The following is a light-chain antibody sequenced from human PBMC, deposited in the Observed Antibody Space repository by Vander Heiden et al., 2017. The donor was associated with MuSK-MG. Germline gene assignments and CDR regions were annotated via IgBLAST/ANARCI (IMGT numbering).Light chain of an antibody. CDR3: MEGVHLKT. Sequence: ENVLPQTPLSLSVTPGQPASISCKSSQSLLHSDRRTYLSWFLQKPGQSPQLLIHEVSSRFSGVPDRFSGSGSGTDFTLWISRVEAEDVGVYYCMEGVHLKTFGQGTKVEIK. CDR2: EVS. V-gene: IGKV2-29*02. J-gene: IGKJ1*01. CDR1: QSLLHSDRRTY.